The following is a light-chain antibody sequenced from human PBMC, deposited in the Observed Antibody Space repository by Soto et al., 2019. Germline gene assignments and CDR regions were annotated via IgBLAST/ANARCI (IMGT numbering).Light chain of an antibody. CDR2: DVS. J-gene: IGLJ3*02. CDR3: CSYAGSYNLGV. Sequence: QSALNQPASVSGSPGQSITISCTGTSSDVGGYNSVSWYQQHPGKAPKLMIYDVSNRPSGVSNRFSGSKSGNTASLTISGVQAEDEADYYCCSYAGSYNLGVFGGGTKLTVL. CDR1: SSDVGGYNS. V-gene: IGLV2-14*01.